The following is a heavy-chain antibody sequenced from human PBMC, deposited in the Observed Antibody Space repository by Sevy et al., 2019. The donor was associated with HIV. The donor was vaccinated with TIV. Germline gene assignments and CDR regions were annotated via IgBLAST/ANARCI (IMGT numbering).Heavy chain of an antibody. CDR1: GFIFSNYG. CDR3: ANSWGRYDGSSWIYYYYDMDV. D-gene: IGHD6-13*01. CDR2: ISSDGSDR. V-gene: IGHV3-30*18. Sequence: GGYLRLSCAASGFIFSNYGMHWVRQAPGKGLEWVAVISSDGSDRDYADSVKGRFTISRDNSKDTLDLQMNSLRADDTAVYYCANSWGRYDGSSWIYYYYDMDVWGQGTKVTVSS. J-gene: IGHJ6*02.